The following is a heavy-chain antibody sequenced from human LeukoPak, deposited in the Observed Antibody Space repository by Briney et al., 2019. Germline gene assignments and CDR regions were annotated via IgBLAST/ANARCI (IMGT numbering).Heavy chain of an antibody. CDR3: VRRGYSYGSYYFDY. V-gene: IGHV1-18*04. Sequence: ASVKVSCKASGYTFTGYYMHWVRQAPGQGLEWMGWISAYNGNTNYAQKLQGRVTMTTDTSTSTAYMELRSLRSDDTAVYYCVRRGYSYGSYYFDYWGQGTLVTVSS. CDR2: ISAYNGNT. J-gene: IGHJ4*02. CDR1: GYTFTGYY. D-gene: IGHD5-18*01.